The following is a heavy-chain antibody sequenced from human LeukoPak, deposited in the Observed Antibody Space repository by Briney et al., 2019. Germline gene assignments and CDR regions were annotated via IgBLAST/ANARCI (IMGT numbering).Heavy chain of an antibody. CDR2: IHTTGST. D-gene: IGHD4-23*01. V-gene: IGHV4-4*07. CDR3: ARRGGNRYFDS. J-gene: IGHJ4*02. CDR1: VGFTRYDY. Sequence: SETLSLTCSVSVGFTRYDYWNWIRQPAGKAPEWIGRIHTTGSTNYNPSLKSRLTMSLDKSKNQFSLKVTSMTAADTALYYCARRGGNRYFDSWGQGILVTVSS.